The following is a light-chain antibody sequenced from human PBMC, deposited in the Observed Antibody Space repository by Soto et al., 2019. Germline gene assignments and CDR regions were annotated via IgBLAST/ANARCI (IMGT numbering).Light chain of an antibody. V-gene: IGLV2-11*01. Sequence: QSVLTQPRSVSGSPGQSVTISCTGTSSDVGGYNCVSWYQQHPGKAPKLMIYDVSKRPSGVPDRFSGSKSGNTASLTISGLQAEDEADYYCCSYAGSYTFVVFGTGTKVTVL. J-gene: IGLJ1*01. CDR2: DVS. CDR1: SSDVGGYNC. CDR3: CSYAGSYTFVV.